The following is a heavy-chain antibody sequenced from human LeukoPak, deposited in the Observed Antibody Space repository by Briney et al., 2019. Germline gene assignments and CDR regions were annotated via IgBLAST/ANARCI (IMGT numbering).Heavy chain of an antibody. CDR1: GYTFTGYY. D-gene: IGHD6-19*01. J-gene: IGHJ4*02. CDR3: ARRIAVAGTPLDY. CDR2: INPNSGGT. V-gene: IGHV1-2*02. Sequence: ASVKVSCKASGYTFTGYYMHWVRQAPGQGLEWMGWINPNSGGTNYAQKFQGRVTMTRDTSISTAYMELSRLRSDDTAVYYCARRIAVAGTPLDYWGQGTLVTVSS.